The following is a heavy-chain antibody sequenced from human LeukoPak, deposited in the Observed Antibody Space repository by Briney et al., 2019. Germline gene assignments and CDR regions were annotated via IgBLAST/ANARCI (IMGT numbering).Heavy chain of an antibody. J-gene: IGHJ5*02. D-gene: IGHD2-2*01. CDR2: INPSGGGT. CDR1: GYTFTTYY. CDR3: AREIVVVPSAMGFDP. Sequence: GASVKVSCKASGYTFTTYYIHWVRQAPGQGLEWMGVINPSGGGTSLAQKFQARLTMTRDTSTSTVYMELSGLGSEDTAVYYCAREIVVVPSAMGFDPWGQGTLVTVSS. V-gene: IGHV1-46*01.